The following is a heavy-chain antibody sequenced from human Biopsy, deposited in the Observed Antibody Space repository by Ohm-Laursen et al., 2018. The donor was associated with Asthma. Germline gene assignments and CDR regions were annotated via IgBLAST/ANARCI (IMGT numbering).Heavy chain of an antibody. CDR3: AKEGVAGTHIED. J-gene: IGHJ4*02. CDR2: ISYDGSSI. D-gene: IGHD6-19*01. V-gene: IGHV3-30*04. Sequence: SLRLSRAAPRFTYEMHWVRQAPGKGLEWVAVISYDGSSIYYADSVKGRFTISRDNSKNTLSLQMNSLTAEDTAVYYCAKEGVAGTHIEDWGQGTLVTVSS. CDR1: RFTYE.